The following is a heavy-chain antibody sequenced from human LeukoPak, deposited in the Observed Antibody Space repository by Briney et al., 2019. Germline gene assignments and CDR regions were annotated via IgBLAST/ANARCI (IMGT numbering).Heavy chain of an antibody. CDR3: AREAPAAIGGSSFDY. D-gene: IGHD2-2*01. J-gene: IGHJ4*02. CDR1: GGSISSGSYY. Sequence: SETLSLTCTVSGGSISSGSYYWSWIRQPAGKGLEWIGRIYTSGSTNYNPSLKSRVTISVDTSKNQFSLKLSSVTAADTAVYYCAREAPAAIGGSSFDYWGQGTLVTVSS. CDR2: IYTSGST. V-gene: IGHV4-61*02.